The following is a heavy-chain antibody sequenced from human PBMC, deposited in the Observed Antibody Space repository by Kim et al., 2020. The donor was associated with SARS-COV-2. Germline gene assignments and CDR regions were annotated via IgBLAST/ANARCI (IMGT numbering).Heavy chain of an antibody. CDR1: GFTFSSYW. Sequence: GGSLRLSCVASGFTFSSYWMSWVRQAPGKGLEWVAKIKQDGSQTYYVDSVKGRFTISRDNARNSLSLQMNSLRGEDTAVYYCARGSGNVGEFSSNWLRDWGPGTLVTVSS. J-gene: IGHJ4*02. CDR3: ARGSGNVGEFSSNWLRD. V-gene: IGHV3-7*01. CDR2: IKQDGSQT. D-gene: IGHD6-13*01.